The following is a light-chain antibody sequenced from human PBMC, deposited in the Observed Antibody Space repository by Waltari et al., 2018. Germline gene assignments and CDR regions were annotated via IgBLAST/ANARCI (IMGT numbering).Light chain of an antibody. CDR1: ALSTKY. Sequence: SHELTQPPSVSVSLGQMARISCSGEALSTKYVYWYQQKPGQSPVLIIYKDLERPSGTAERFSGSSAGRLVTLTISGVQAEDEADYDCLSPDSGGTYWVFGGGTKLTVL. J-gene: IGLJ3*02. V-gene: IGLV3-16*01. CDR3: LSPDSGGTYWV. CDR2: KDL.